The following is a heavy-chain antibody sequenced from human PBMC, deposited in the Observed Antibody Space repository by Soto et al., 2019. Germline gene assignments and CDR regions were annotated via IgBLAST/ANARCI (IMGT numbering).Heavy chain of an antibody. J-gene: IGHJ4*02. CDR3: ARRDSGGFDRDFDS. D-gene: IGHD2-15*01. CDR1: GGTFSTNP. CDR2: TGSGTGPG. V-gene: IGHV1-69*06. Sequence: QVPLVQSGAEVKKPGSSVKVSCKASGGTFSTNPIRWVRQAPGQGLEWMGGTGSGTGPGNHAQKFQGRLTITLDKSTSTVYMELRSLSSEDTAVSYCARRDSGGFDRDFDSWGPGTLVTVSS.